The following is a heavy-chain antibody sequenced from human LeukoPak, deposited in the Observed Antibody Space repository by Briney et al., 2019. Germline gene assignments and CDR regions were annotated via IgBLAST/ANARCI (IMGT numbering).Heavy chain of an antibody. J-gene: IGHJ4*02. V-gene: IGHV4-59*08. CDR1: GGSISSYY. Sequence: SETLSLTCTVSGGSISSYYWSWIRQPPGKGLEWIGYIYYSGSTNYNPSLKSRVTISVDTSKNQFSLKLSSVTAADTAVYYCARHRQWLVPEFVYWGQGTLVTVSS. CDR2: IYYSGST. CDR3: ARHRQWLVPEFVY. D-gene: IGHD6-19*01.